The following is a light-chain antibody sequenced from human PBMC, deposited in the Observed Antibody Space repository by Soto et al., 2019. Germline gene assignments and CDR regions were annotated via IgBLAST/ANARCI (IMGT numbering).Light chain of an antibody. CDR1: QSISIY. Sequence: EIVLTQSPATLSLSPGERATLSCRASQSISIYLAWYQQKPGQAPRLLIHDASNRATGVPSRFSGSGYATDFTLTISRLEPEDFAVYYCQQRFGWPPITFGQGTQLEI. J-gene: IGKJ5*01. CDR2: DAS. CDR3: QQRFGWPPIT. V-gene: IGKV3-11*01.